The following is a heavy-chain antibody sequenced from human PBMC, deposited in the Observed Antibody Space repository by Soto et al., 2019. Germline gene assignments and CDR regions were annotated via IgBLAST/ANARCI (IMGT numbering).Heavy chain of an antibody. J-gene: IGHJ6*02. Sequence: GGSLSLSCAASGFTFSSYGMHWVRPAPGKGLEWVAVISYDGSNKYYADSVKGRFTISRDNSKNTLYLQMNSLRAEDTAVYYCAKDISFWGYRTYTRNYYYGMDVWGQGTTVNVSS. D-gene: IGHD3-16*01. V-gene: IGHV3-30*18. CDR2: ISYDGSNK. CDR1: GFTFSSYG. CDR3: AKDISFWGYRTYTRNYYYGMDV.